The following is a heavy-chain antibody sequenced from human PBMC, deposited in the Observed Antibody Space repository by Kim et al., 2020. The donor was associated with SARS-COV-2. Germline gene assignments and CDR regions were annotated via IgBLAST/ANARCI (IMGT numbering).Heavy chain of an antibody. CDR1: GFTFTGYA. CDR2: IDGSDGTT. V-gene: IGHV3-23*01. J-gene: IGHJ4*02. D-gene: IGHD2-2*03. Sequence: GGSLRLSCTTSGFTFTGYAMSWVRQAPGKGLEWVASIDGSDGTTYYVDSVKGRFTISRDNSKNTLYLQMRNWRADDTAVYYCMKGGWGWIWDHWGQGTLVTVPS. CDR3: MKGGWGWIWDH.